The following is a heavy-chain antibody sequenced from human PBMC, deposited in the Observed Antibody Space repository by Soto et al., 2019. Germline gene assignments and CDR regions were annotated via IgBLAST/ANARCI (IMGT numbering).Heavy chain of an antibody. Sequence: GASVKVSCKASGYTFTSYDINWVRQAPGQGLEWMGWMNPHSGTTGYAQEFQGRVTMTRSISTSTAFMEVSGLRLDDTALYYCARGIGAMSDVHYYYYGMDVWGQGTTVTVSS. J-gene: IGHJ6*02. CDR1: GYTFTSYD. D-gene: IGHD5-12*01. CDR2: MNPHSGTT. CDR3: ARGIGAMSDVHYYYYGMDV. V-gene: IGHV1-8*01.